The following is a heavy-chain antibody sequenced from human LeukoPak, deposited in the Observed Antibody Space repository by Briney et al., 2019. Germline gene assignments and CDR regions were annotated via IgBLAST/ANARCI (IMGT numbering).Heavy chain of an antibody. V-gene: IGHV3-48*03. CDR1: GFTFSSYE. CDR3: AREGGYYFDH. Sequence: GGSLRLSCAASGFTFSSYEMNWVRQAPGKGLEWVSYISSSGSTIYYADSVKGRFTISRDNAKNSLYLQMNSLRTEDRAVYYCAREGGYYFDHWGQGTLVTVSS. J-gene: IGHJ4*02. D-gene: IGHD6-25*01. CDR2: ISSSGSTI.